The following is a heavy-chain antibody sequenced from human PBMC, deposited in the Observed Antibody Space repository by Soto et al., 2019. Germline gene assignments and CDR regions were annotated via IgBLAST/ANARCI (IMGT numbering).Heavy chain of an antibody. CDR2: IVVGSGNT. CDR1: GCTFTSSA. V-gene: IGHV1-58*01. J-gene: IGHJ6*02. Sequence: SVKVSCKASGCTFTSSAVQWVRQARGQRLEWIGWIVVGSGNTNYAQKFQERVTITRDMSTSTAYVELSSLRSEATAVYYCAATPKGYCSGGSGLLFYYGMDDWGQGTTVTVSS. D-gene: IGHD2-15*01. CDR3: AATPKGYCSGGSGLLFYYGMDD.